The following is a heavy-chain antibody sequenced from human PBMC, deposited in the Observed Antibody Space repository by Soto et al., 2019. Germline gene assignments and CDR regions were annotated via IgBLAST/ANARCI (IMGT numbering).Heavy chain of an antibody. J-gene: IGHJ4*02. Sequence: SXTLSLTCTVSGGSISGYYWSWIRQPPGKGLEWIGYISYSGSPNYNPSLRSRVTISVDTSQNQFSLKLTSVTAADTAVYYCARGGRSSSKTVFDYWGQGTLVTVSS. CDR2: ISYSGSP. D-gene: IGHD6-6*01. CDR3: ARGGRSSSKTVFDY. CDR1: GGSISGYY. V-gene: IGHV4-59*01.